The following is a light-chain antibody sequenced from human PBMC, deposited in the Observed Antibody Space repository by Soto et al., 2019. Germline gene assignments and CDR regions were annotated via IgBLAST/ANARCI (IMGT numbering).Light chain of an antibody. CDR2: VAS. V-gene: IGKV3D-15*01. Sequence: EVLMTQSPATLSVSPGERVTLSCRASQSININLAWYQQKPGQAPRVLIYVASSRASGIPDRFSGSGSGTDFTLTISRLEHDDFAFYYCQQYQNWPPLTFGGGTRVEIK. CDR3: QQYQNWPPLT. CDR1: QSININ. J-gene: IGKJ4*01.